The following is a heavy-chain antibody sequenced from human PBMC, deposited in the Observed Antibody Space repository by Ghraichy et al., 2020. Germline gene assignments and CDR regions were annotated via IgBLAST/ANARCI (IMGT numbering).Heavy chain of an antibody. Sequence: GGSLRLSCAASGFTFDRYSLHWVRQAPGKGLEWVSLIGWDGKNTFYADSVKGRFTISRDNRKNVLYLQMNSLRPEDTALYYCTKEVGTIWFDYWSREPWSPSRQ. CDR3: TKEVGTIWFDY. V-gene: IGHV3-43*01. CDR1: GFTFDRYS. J-gene: IGHJ4*02. CDR2: IGWDGKNT. D-gene: IGHD1-1*01.